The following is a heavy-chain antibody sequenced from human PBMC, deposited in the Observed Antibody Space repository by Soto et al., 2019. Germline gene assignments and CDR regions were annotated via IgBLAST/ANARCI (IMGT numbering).Heavy chain of an antibody. Sequence: PSETLSLTCAVYGGSFSGYYWSWIRQPPGKGLEWIGEINHSGSTNYNPSLKSRVTISVDTSKNQFSLKLTSVTAADTAVYYCARGAATVTPGWFDPWGQGIMVTV. CDR2: INHSGST. CDR3: ARGAATVTPGWFDP. D-gene: IGHD4-17*01. J-gene: IGHJ5*02. CDR1: GGSFSGYY. V-gene: IGHV4-34*01.